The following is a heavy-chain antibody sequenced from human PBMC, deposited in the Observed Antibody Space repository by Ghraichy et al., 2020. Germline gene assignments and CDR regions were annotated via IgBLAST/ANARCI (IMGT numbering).Heavy chain of an antibody. CDR3: TREYNYGSGSSFDY. CDR2: IRNKAYGGTT. CDR1: GFTFGDYA. J-gene: IGHJ4*02. V-gene: IGHV3-49*03. Sequence: GESLNISCTASGFTFGDYAMSWFRQAPGKGLEWVGFIRNKAYGGTTEYAASVKGRFTISRDDSRSSAYLQMNSLKTEDTAVYYCTREYNYGSGSSFDYWSQGTLVTVSS. D-gene: IGHD3-10*01.